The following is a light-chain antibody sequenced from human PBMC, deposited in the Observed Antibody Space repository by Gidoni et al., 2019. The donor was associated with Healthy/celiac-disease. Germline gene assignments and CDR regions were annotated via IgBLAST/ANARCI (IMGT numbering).Light chain of an antibody. V-gene: IGKV1-5*03. Sequence: DIQLTQSPSTLSASVGDRVTITCRASQSISIWLAWYQQKPGKAPKLLLYKASSLESGVPSRFSGSGSGTEFTLTISSLQPDDFATYYCQQYNSYSGSFGQGTKLEIK. CDR2: KAS. CDR1: QSISIW. CDR3: QQYNSYSGS. J-gene: IGKJ2*04.